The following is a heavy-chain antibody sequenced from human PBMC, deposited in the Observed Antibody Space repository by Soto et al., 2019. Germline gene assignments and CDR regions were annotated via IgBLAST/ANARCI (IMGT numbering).Heavy chain of an antibody. Sequence: QVQLVQAGAEVKEPGSSVKVSCKATGDLFNNYAFNWVRQAPGQGLEWMGRISPLFSTTNYAQKFKGRVTIGADELTTIVYLEVSNLASEDTAMYYCEASSSVAAAGYFKFWGQGTLVTVST. CDR1: GDLFNNYA. D-gene: IGHD6-13*01. V-gene: IGHV1-69*01. J-gene: IGHJ4*02. CDR2: ISPLFSTT. CDR3: EASSSVAAAGYFKF.